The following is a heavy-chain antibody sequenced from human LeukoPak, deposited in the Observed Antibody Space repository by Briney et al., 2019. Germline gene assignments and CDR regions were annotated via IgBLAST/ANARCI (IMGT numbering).Heavy chain of an antibody. CDR2: IYYSGST. V-gene: IGHV4-59*08. D-gene: IGHD3-22*01. J-gene: IGHJ4*02. CDR1: GGSISSYY. CDR3: ARQGPYDSSGYGFDY. Sequence: SETLSLTCTVSGGSISSYYWSWIRQPPGKGLEWIGYIYYSGSTNYNPSLKSRVTISVDTSKNQFSLKLSSVTAADTAVYYCARQGPYDSSGYGFDYWGQGTLVTVSS.